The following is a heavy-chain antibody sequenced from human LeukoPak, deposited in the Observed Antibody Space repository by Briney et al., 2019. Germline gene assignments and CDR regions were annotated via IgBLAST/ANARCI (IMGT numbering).Heavy chain of an antibody. CDR2: ISGSGGST. J-gene: IGHJ4*02. D-gene: IGHD6-13*01. CDR3: AKHHYSSSRDYFDY. V-gene: IGHV3-23*01. CDR1: GFTFGTYA. Sequence: QPGGSLRLSCAASGFTFGTYAMTWVRPAPGKGLEWVSVISGSGGSTNYADSVKGRFIISRDNSRNTLFLQMNSLSAEDTAVYYCAKHHYSSSRDYFDYWGQGTLVTVSS.